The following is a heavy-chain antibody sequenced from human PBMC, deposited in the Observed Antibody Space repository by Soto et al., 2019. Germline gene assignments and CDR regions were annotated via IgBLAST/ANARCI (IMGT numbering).Heavy chain of an antibody. V-gene: IGHV4-4*07. D-gene: IGHD1-1*01. CDR3: VRDGTKTLRDWFDP. CDR1: GASISGFY. CDR2: IYATGTT. J-gene: IGHJ5*02. Sequence: LSLTCTVSGASISGFYWSWIRKSAGKGLERIGRIYATGTTDYNPSLKSRVMMSVDTSKKQFSLKLRSVTAADTAVYYCVRDGTKTLRDWFDPWGQGISVTVSS.